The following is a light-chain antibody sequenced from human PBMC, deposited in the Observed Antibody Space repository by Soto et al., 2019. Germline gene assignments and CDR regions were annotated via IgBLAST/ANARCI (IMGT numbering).Light chain of an antibody. CDR1: SSDVGGYNY. CDR2: DVS. CDR3: SSYTSSSTLYV. V-gene: IGLV2-14*01. J-gene: IGLJ1*01. Sequence: QSARTQPASVSGSPGQSITISCTGTSSDVGGYNYVSWYQQHPGKAPKLIIYDVSNRPSGVSDRFSGSKSGNTASLTISGLQAEDEVDYYCSSYTSSSTLYVFGTGTKLTVL.